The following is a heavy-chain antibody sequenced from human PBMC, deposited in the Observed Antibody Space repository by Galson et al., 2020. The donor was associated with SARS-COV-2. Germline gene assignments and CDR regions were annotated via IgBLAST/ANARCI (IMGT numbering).Heavy chain of an antibody. J-gene: IGHJ5*02. CDR1: GYSFTSYW. Sequence: HGESPQISCKGSGYSFTSYWISWVRQMPGKGLEWMGRIDPSDSYTNYTPSFPGHVTISADKSISTAYLQWSSLKASDTAMYYCARHWGHDILTGEYKGLDWFDPWGQGTLVTVSS. CDR3: ARHWGHDILTGEYKGLDWFDP. D-gene: IGHD3-9*01. V-gene: IGHV5-10-1*01. CDR2: IDPSDSYT.